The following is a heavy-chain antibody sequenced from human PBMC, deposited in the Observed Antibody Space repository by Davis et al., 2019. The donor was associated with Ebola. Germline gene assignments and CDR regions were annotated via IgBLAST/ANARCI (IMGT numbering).Heavy chain of an antibody. CDR3: ARDPDAPGIGFDP. CDR2: IRSKANSYAT. CDR1: GSTFRGSG. Sequence: GGLLRSSVAAPGSTFRGSGMHGVRQASGKGLGWVGRIRSKANSYATAYAASVKGRFTISRDNAKNSLYLQMNSLRGADTAVYYCARDPDAPGIGFDPWGQGTLVTVSS. D-gene: IGHD2-2*01. V-gene: IGHV3-73*01. J-gene: IGHJ5*02.